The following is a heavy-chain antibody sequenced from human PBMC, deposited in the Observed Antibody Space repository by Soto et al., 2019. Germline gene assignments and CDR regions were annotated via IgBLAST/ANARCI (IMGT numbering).Heavy chain of an antibody. CDR3: ARGPDYSKVGD. J-gene: IGHJ4*02. CDR2: IDYNGRA. V-gene: IGHV4-59*02. D-gene: IGHD4-4*01. Sequence: QVQLQESGPGLVKPSETLPLTCSVSDGSVTGYCWSWIRQPPGKGLEWIGCIDYNGRAHYNPSLTGRVTMSLDTSNNHFSLKLSSVTTTDTAVYYCARGPDYSKVGDWGQGTLVTVSS. CDR1: DGSVTGYC.